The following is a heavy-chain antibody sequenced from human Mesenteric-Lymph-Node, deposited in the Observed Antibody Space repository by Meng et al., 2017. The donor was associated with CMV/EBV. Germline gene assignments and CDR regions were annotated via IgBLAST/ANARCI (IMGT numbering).Heavy chain of an antibody. Sequence: GGSLRLSCVASGFPVSSNYMSWVRQAPGKGLEWVSIIYSGGSTYYADSVKGRFTISRDKSKNTLYLQMNSLRAEDTAVYYCARDQESLAGTTAGLDGWGQGTTVTVSS. V-gene: IGHV3-66*02. J-gene: IGHJ6*02. CDR2: IYSGGST. CDR3: ARDQESLAGTTAGLDG. CDR1: GFPVSSNY. D-gene: IGHD1-7*01.